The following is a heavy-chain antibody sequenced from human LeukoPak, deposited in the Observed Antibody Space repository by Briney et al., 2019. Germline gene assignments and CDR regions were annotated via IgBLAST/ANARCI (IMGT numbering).Heavy chain of an antibody. CDR3: ARDRHYYGSGRPSYFDY. D-gene: IGHD3-10*01. CDR1: GGSISSYY. J-gene: IGHJ4*02. Sequence: SETLSRTCTVSGGSISSYYWSWIRQPPGKGLEWLGYIYYSGSTNYNPSLKSRVTISVDTSKNQFSLKLSSVTAADTAVYYCARDRHYYGSGRPSYFDYWGQGTLVTVSS. CDR2: IYYSGST. V-gene: IGHV4-59*01.